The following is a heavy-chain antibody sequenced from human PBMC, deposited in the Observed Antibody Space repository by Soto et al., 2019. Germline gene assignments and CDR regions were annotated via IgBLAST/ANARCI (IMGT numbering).Heavy chain of an antibody. CDR2: IIPIFGTA. CDR1: GGTFSSYA. J-gene: IGHJ3*02. V-gene: IGHV1-69*13. D-gene: IGHD3-9*01. CDR3: PRDPWGRLRHFDWLDAFDI. Sequence: ASVKVSCKASGGTFSSYAISWVRQAPGQGLEWMGGIIPIFGTANYAQKFQGRVTITADESTSTAYMELSSLRSEDTAVYYCPRDPWGRLRHFDWLDAFDIWGEGTVVTVSS.